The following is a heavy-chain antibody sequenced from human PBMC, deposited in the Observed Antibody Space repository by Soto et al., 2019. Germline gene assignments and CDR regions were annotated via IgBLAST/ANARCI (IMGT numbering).Heavy chain of an antibody. CDR1: GFTFTSSA. D-gene: IGHD3-10*01. CDR3: AAMGRGPAGYFDY. CDR2: IVVGSGNT. J-gene: IGHJ4*02. Sequence: QMQLVQSGPEVKKPGTSVKVSCKASGFTFTSSAVQWVRQARGQRLEWIGWIVVGSGNTNYAQKFQERVTITRDMSTSTAYMELSSPRSEDTAVYYCAAMGRGPAGYFDYWGQGTLVTVSS. V-gene: IGHV1-58*01.